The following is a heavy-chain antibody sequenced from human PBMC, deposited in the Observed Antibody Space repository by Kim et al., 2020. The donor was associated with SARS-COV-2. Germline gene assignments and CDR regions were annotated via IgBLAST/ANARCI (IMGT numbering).Heavy chain of an antibody. J-gene: IGHJ4*02. CDR3: ARGGRIVVVPAAQQPLGY. D-gene: IGHD2-2*01. CDR1: GGSFSGYY. Sequence: SETLSLTCAVYGGSFSGYYWSWIRQPPGKGLEWIGEINHSGSTNYNPSLKSRVTISVDTSKNQFSLKLSSVTAADTAVYYCARGGRIVVVPAAQQPLGYWGQGTLVTVSS. CDR2: INHSGST. V-gene: IGHV4-34*01.